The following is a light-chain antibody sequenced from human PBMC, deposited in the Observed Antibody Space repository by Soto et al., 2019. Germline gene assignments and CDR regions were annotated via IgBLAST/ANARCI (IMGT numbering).Light chain of an antibody. J-gene: IGKJ4*01. CDR2: AAS. CDR3: QQSYSTPR. Sequence: DIQMTQSPSSLSASVGERVTITCRASQSISSYLNWYQQKPGKAPKLLIYAASSLQSGVPTRFSGSGSGTDFTLTISSLQPEDFATYYCQQSYSTPRFGGGTKVDIK. V-gene: IGKV1-39*01. CDR1: QSISSY.